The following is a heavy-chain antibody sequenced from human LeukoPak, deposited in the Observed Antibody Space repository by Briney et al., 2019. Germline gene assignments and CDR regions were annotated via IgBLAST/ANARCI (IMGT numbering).Heavy chain of an antibody. D-gene: IGHD5-12*01. CDR3: ARRDSGYAPTALQE. J-gene: IGHJ1*01. V-gene: IGHV4-34*01. Sequence: PSETLSLTCAVYGGSLSGSSWSWIRQPPAKGLEWIGEVDDTGSTNYNPSLKSRATISADTPKRQFSLTLPSVTAADTAVYYCARRDSGYAPTALQEWGQGTLVTVSA. CDR1: GGSLSGSS. CDR2: VDDTGST.